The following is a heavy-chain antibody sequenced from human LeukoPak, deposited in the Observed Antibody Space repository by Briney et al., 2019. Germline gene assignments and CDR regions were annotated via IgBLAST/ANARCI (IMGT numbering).Heavy chain of an antibody. J-gene: IGHJ4*02. CDR3: ASSKIVGATIFDY. V-gene: IGHV3-53*04. D-gene: IGHD1-26*01. Sequence: GGSLRLSCAASGFTVSSNYMSWVRQAPGKGLEWVSVISSGGSTYYAVSVKGRFTISRHNSKNTLYLQMNSLRAEDTAVYYCASSKIVGATIFDYWGQGTLVTVSS. CDR1: GFTVSSNY. CDR2: ISSGGST.